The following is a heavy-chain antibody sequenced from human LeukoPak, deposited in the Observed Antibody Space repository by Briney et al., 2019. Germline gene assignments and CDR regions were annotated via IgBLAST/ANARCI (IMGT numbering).Heavy chain of an antibody. CDR2: IYYSGST. CDR3: ARDPVPVSPHAFDI. J-gene: IGHJ3*02. Sequence: SQTLSLTCTVSGGSISSGDYYWSWIRQPPWNGLEWIGYIYYSGSTYYNPSLKSRFTISVDTSKNQFSLKLSSVTAADTAVYYCARDPVPVSPHAFDIWGQGTMVTVSS. CDR1: GGSISSGDYY. V-gene: IGHV4-30-4*08. D-gene: IGHD2-2*01.